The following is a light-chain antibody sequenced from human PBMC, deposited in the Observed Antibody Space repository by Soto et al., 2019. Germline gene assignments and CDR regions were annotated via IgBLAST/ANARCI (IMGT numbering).Light chain of an antibody. Sequence: EIVMTQSPATLSVSPGERATLSCRASQSVSSNLAWYQQKPGQAPRLLIYGASTRATGIPARFSGSGSGTEFTLTISSLQSEDFAVYYCQQCGSSPVTFGQGTRLEIK. V-gene: IGKV3-15*01. CDR1: QSVSSN. CDR2: GAS. J-gene: IGKJ5*01. CDR3: QQCGSSPVT.